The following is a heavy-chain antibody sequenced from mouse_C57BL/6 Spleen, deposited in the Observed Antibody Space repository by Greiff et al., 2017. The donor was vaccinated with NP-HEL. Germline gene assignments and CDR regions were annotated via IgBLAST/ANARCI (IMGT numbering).Heavy chain of an antibody. CDR1: GYTFTSYW. CDR3: SGSGYVRYAMDY. V-gene: IGHV1-69*01. Sequence: QVQLQQPGAELVMPGASVKLSCKASGYTFTSYWMHWVKQRPGQGLEWIGEIDPSDSYTNYNQKFKGKSTLTVDKSSSTAYMQLSSLTSEDSAVYYCSGSGYVRYAMDYWGQGTSVTVSS. J-gene: IGHJ4*01. D-gene: IGHD3-2*02. CDR2: IDPSDSYT.